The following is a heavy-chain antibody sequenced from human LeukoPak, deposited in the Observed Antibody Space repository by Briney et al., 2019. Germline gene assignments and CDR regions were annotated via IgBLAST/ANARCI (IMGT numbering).Heavy chain of an antibody. CDR2: INPNSGGT. J-gene: IGHJ4*02. V-gene: IGHV1-2*02. CDR3: ARDSSGWYMY. Sequence: ASVKASCKASGYTFTGYYMHWVRQAPGQGLEWMGWINPNSGGTKYAQKFQGRVTMTRDTSISTAYMELSRLRSDDTAVYYCARDSSGWYMYWGQGTLVTVSS. D-gene: IGHD6-19*01. CDR1: GYTFTGYY.